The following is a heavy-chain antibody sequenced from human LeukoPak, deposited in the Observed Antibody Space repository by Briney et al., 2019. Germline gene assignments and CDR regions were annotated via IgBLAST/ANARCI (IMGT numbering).Heavy chain of an antibody. J-gene: IGHJ5*02. D-gene: IGHD2-2*01. CDR2: INARGDT. Sequence: SGTLSLTCAVYGWSFNDYYWNWIRQPPGKGLEWIGEINARGDTNYNPPLKSRVTISVDTSKKQFSLRLTSMIAADTALYYCARGQVPAARGYLWFDPWGQGTLVTVSS. V-gene: IGHV4-34*01. CDR1: GWSFNDYY. CDR3: ARGQVPAARGYLWFDP.